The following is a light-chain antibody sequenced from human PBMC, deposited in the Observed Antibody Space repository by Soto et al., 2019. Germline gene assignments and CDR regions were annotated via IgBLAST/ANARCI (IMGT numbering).Light chain of an antibody. V-gene: IGKV1-5*03. CDR1: QTISSW. Sequence: DIQMTKSPSALSGSVRHSVTIICRASQTISSWLAWYQQKPGRAPKLLIYKSSILESGVPSRFSGSGSGTEFTLTISSLQPDDFATYYCQQFNTSPWTFGQGTKVDIK. CDR2: KSS. CDR3: QQFNTSPWT. J-gene: IGKJ1*01.